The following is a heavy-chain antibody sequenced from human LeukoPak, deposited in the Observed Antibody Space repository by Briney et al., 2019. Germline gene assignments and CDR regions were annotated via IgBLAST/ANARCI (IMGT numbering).Heavy chain of an antibody. D-gene: IGHD6-6*01. Sequence: PSETLSFTCTVSGGSISSGSYYWSWIRQPAGKGLEWIGRIYTSGSTNYNPSLKSRVTISVDTSKNQSSLKLSSVTAADTAVYYCARAPRSSSPGVDYWGQGTLVTVSS. J-gene: IGHJ4*02. CDR1: GGSISSGSYY. CDR3: ARAPRSSSPGVDY. V-gene: IGHV4-61*02. CDR2: IYTSGST.